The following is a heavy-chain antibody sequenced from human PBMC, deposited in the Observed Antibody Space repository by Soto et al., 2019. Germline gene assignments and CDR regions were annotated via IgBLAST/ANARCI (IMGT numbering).Heavy chain of an antibody. CDR1: GGSFSGNY. Sequence: QVQLQQWDAGLLKPSETLSLTCTVYGGSFSGNYWSWIRQPPGMGLEWIGEISHSGSGTNYNPSLKSRVTISVDTSKNQFSLKLSSVTAADTAMYYCARGHLPGGNTFYYDYWGQGTLVTVSS. V-gene: IGHV4-34*01. D-gene: IGHD2-15*01. CDR2: ISHSGSGT. CDR3: ARGHLPGGNTFYYDY. J-gene: IGHJ4*02.